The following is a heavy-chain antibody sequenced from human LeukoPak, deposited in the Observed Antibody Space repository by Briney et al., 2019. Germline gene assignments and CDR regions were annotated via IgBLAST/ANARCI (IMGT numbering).Heavy chain of an antibody. J-gene: IGHJ3*02. CDR1: GFTFSSSE. Sequence: GGSPRLSCAASGFTFSSSEMNWVRQAPGKGLEWVSYMSSSARTTYYADSVKGRFTISRDNAKNSLYLQMNSLRADDTAVYYCARRAGDGFDIWGQGTMVTVSS. CDR2: MSSSARTT. CDR3: ARRAGDGFDI. V-gene: IGHV3-48*03.